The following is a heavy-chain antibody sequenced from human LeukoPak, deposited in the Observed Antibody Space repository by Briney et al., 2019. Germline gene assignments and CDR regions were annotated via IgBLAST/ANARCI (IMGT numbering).Heavy chain of an antibody. Sequence: PGGSLRLSCAASGITFDDYAMHWVRQAPGKGLEWVSGISWNSGSIGYADSVKGRFTISRDNAKNTLYLQMNSLRAEDMALYYCAKDSSSGCFRRYFQHWGQGTLVTVSS. CDR2: ISWNSGSI. V-gene: IGHV3-9*03. D-gene: IGHD6-19*01. CDR1: GITFDDYA. CDR3: AKDSSSGCFRRYFQH. J-gene: IGHJ1*01.